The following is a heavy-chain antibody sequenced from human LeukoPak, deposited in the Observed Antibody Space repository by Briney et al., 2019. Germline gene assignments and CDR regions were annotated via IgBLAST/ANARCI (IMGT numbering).Heavy chain of an antibody. CDR1: GFTFSGYA. D-gene: IGHD6-13*01. Sequence: PGGSLRLSCAASGFTFSGYAMSWVRQAPGKGLEWVSGISDSGGIYYAESVKGRFTISRDNSKNMLHLEMNSLKVEDTAIYYCAKEIAAGGTPSFDYWGQGILVSVSS. V-gene: IGHV3-23*01. J-gene: IGHJ4*02. CDR3: AKEIAAGGTPSFDY. CDR2: ISDSGGI.